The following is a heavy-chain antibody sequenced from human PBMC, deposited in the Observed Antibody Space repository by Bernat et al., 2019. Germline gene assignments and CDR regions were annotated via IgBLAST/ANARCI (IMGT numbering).Heavy chain of an antibody. J-gene: IGHJ5*02. D-gene: IGHD3-22*01. V-gene: IGHV3-9*01. CDR2: ISWNSGSI. Sequence: EVQLVESGGGLVQPGRSLRLSCAASGFTFDDYAMHWVRQAPGKGLEWVSGISWNSGSIGYADSVKGRFTISRDNAKNSLYPQMNSLRAEDTALYYCAKDTGPYYYDSGGDNWFDPWGQGTLVTVSS. CDR1: GFTFDDYA. CDR3: AKDTGPYYYDSGGDNWFDP.